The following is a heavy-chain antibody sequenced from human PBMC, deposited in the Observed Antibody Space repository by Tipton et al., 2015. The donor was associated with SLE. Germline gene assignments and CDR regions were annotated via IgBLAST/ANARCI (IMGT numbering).Heavy chain of an antibody. J-gene: IGHJ3*02. Sequence: TLSLTCTVSGGSISSSRYSWGWIRQPPGKGLEWIGSIYYSGSTYYHPSLKSRVTISVDTSKNQFSLKLSSVTAADTAVYYCARRGGDAFDIWGQGTMVTVSS. CDR1: GGSISSSRYS. CDR2: IYYSGST. D-gene: IGHD6-25*01. V-gene: IGHV4-39*07. CDR3: ARRGGDAFDI.